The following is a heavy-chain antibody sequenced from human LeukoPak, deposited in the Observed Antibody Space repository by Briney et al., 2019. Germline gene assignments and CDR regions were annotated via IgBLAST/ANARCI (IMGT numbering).Heavy chain of an antibody. D-gene: IGHD3-10*01. CDR3: ARTIPYGSGRQHPGKYYFDY. CDR2: IYSGGNT. Sequence: GGSLRLSCAASGFTVSSNYMSWVRQAPGKGLEWVSVIYSGGNTYYADSVKGRFTISRDNSKYTVYFQLDSLRAEDTAVYYCARTIPYGSGRQHPGKYYFDYWGQGTLVTVSS. V-gene: IGHV3-53*01. J-gene: IGHJ4*02. CDR1: GFTVSSNY.